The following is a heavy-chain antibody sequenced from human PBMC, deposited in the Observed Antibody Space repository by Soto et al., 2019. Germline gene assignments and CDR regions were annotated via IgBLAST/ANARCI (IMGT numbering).Heavy chain of an antibody. J-gene: IGHJ5*02. CDR1: GGSFSGYY. CDR3: ARGNQYYYGSGSYYNNWFDT. Sequence: SETLSLTCAVYGGSFSGYYWSWIRQPPGKGLEWIGEINHSGSTNYNPSLKSRVTISVDTSKNQFSLKLSSVTAADTAVYYCARGNQYYYGSGSYYNNWFDTWGQGTLVTVSS. D-gene: IGHD3-10*01. CDR2: INHSGST. V-gene: IGHV4-34*01.